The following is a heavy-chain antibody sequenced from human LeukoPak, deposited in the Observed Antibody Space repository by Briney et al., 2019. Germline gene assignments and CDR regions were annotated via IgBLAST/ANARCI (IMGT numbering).Heavy chain of an antibody. J-gene: IGHJ3*02. D-gene: IGHD3-22*01. CDR1: GGSISSSSYY. V-gene: IGHV4-39*01. CDR3: ARGMDSSGYSDAFDI. Sequence: SETLSLTCTVSGGSISSSSYYWGWIRQPPGKGLEWIGSIYYSGSTYYNPSLKGRVTISVDTSKNQFSLKLSSVTAADTAVYYCARGMDSSGYSDAFDIWGQGTMVTVSS. CDR2: IYYSGST.